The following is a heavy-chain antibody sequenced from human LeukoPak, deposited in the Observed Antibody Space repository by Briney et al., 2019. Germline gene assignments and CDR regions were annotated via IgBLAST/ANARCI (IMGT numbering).Heavy chain of an antibody. V-gene: IGHV4-59*01. J-gene: IGHJ3*02. CDR2: IYNTGTT. Sequence: KPSETLSLTCTVSGGSIGNYYWSWTRQPPGKGLEWIGYIYNTGTTNYNPSLKSRVTKSLDTSKNQFSLKLSSVTAADTAVYYCARDFSAAFDIWGQGTMVTVSS. CDR3: ARDFSAAFDI. D-gene: IGHD2/OR15-2a*01. CDR1: GGSIGNYY.